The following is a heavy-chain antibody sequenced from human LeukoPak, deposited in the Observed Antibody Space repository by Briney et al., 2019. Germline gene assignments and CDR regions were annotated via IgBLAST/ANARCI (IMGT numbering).Heavy chain of an antibody. J-gene: IGHJ4*02. CDR3: ARDLHELGILYYFDY. CDR1: GFTFSSYS. Sequence: GGSLRLSCAASGFTFSSYSMNWVRQAPGKGLEWVSSISSSSSYIYYADSVKGRFTISRDNAKNSLYLQMNSLRAEDTAVYYCARDLHELGILYYFDYWGQGTLVTVSP. D-gene: IGHD7-27*01. V-gene: IGHV3-21*01. CDR2: ISSSSSYI.